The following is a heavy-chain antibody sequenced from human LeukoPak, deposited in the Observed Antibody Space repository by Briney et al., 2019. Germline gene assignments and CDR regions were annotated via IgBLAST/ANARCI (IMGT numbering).Heavy chain of an antibody. D-gene: IGHD6-13*01. Sequence: SETLSLTCTVSGGSISSYYWIWIRHTPGKGLECFGGTYYSGSTNYNLSLKSRVTISVDTSKNQFSLKLSSVTAADTAVYYCARHTDIAPLSSLKYWGQGTLVTVSS. CDR2: TYYSGST. J-gene: IGHJ4*02. CDR1: GGSISSYY. V-gene: IGHV4-59*08. CDR3: ARHTDIAPLSSLKY.